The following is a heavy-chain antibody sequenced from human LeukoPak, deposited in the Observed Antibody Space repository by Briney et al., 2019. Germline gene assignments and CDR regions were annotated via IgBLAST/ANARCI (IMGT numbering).Heavy chain of an antibody. CDR1: GFTFSSYS. CDR2: ISSRSATI. V-gene: IGHV3-48*01. Sequence: GGSLRLSCAASGFTFSSYSMNWVRQAPGKGLEWVSYISSRSATIYYADSVKGRFTISRDNAKNSLYLQMNSLRAEDTAVYYCARQLVVSVYWGQGTLVTVSS. J-gene: IGHJ4*02. D-gene: IGHD3-22*01. CDR3: ARQLVVSVY.